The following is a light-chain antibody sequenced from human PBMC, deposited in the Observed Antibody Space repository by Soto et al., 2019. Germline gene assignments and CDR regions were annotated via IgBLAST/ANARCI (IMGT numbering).Light chain of an antibody. CDR1: SGSIASNY. CDR2: EDN. Sequence: NFLLTQPHSVSESPGKTVTISCTRSSGSIASNYVQWYQQRPGSAPTTVIYEDNRRPSGVPDRFSGSIDSSSNSASLTIAGLKTEDEADYYCQSYDSSNHRVFVGGTQLTV. V-gene: IGLV6-57*04. CDR3: QSYDSSNHRV. J-gene: IGLJ2*01.